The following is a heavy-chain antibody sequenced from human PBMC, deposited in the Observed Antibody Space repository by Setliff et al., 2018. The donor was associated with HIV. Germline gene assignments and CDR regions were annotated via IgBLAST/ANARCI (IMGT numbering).Heavy chain of an antibody. CDR2: NYYSGST. D-gene: IGHD2-15*01. J-gene: IGHJ3*02. CDR3: ARLRVEGVMGAFDI. Sequence: SETLSLTCTVSSDSITNNSYYWSWIRQPAGKGLEWIGYNYYSGSTNYNPSLKSRVTISVDTSKNQFSLKLSSVTAADTAVYYCARLRVEGVMGAFDIWGQGTMVTVSS. V-gene: IGHV4-61*10. CDR1: SDSITNNSYY.